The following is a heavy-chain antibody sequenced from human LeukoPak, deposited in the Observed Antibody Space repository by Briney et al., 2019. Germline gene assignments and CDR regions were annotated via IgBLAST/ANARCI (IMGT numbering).Heavy chain of an antibody. V-gene: IGHV4-4*09. CDR1: GGSISSYY. D-gene: IGHD3-10*01. J-gene: IGHJ5*02. Sequence: SETLSLTCTVSGGSISSYYWSWIRQPPGKGLEWIGYIYTSGSTNYNPSLKSRVTLSVDTSKNQFSLKLSSVTAADTAVYYCARHVGLGDSFWFDPWGQGTLVTVSS. CDR3: ARHVGLGDSFWFDP. CDR2: IYTSGST.